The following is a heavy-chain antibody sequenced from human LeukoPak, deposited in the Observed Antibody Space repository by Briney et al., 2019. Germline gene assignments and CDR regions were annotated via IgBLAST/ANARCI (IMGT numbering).Heavy chain of an antibody. Sequence: GGSLRLSCAASGFTFSSYGMHWVRQAPGKGLEWVAVISYDGSNKYYADSVKGRFTISRDNSKNTLYLQMNSLRAEDTAVYYCAKDIGIQLWFGSGYYYYYGMDVWGQGTTVTVSS. J-gene: IGHJ6*02. V-gene: IGHV3-30*18. D-gene: IGHD5-18*01. CDR3: AKDIGIQLWFGSGYYYYYGMDV. CDR2: ISYDGSNK. CDR1: GFTFSSYG.